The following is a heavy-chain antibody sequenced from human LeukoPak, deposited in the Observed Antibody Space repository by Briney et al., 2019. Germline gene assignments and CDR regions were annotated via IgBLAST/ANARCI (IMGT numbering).Heavy chain of an antibody. D-gene: IGHD5-18*01. J-gene: IGHJ4*02. CDR1: GYTFTGYY. CDR3: ARGRTGGYSYGYYFDY. V-gene: IGHV1-2*02. CDR2: LNPHRGGT. Sequence: ASVKVFCKASGYTFTGYYMHCVRQAPGKGLEWMGWLNPHRGGTNYAQKFQGRVSMTRDTSITTAYMELRRLRSDDAAVYYSARGRTGGYSYGYYFDYWGQGALVTVSS.